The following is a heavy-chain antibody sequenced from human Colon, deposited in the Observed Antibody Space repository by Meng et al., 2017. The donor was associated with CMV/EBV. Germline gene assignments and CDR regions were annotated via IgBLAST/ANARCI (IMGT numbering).Heavy chain of an antibody. CDR1: GYTFRNYD. CDR2: MNPDSGDT. V-gene: IGHV1-8*01. D-gene: IGHD3-10*01. Sequence: ASVKVSCKASGYTFRNYDVNWVRQVPGQGLEWMGWMNPDSGDTVYSQRFQGRVSMTRDTSITTAYLDLSSLRSDDTAIYYCARALRCTVPPCKINHYYGMDVWGQGTAVTVSS. J-gene: IGHJ6*02. CDR3: ARALRCTVPPCKINHYYGMDV.